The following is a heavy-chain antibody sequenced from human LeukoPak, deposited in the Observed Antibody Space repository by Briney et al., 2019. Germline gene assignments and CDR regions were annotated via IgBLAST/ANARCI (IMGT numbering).Heavy chain of an antibody. CDR2: IYHSGIT. CDR1: GYSIRSGFY. Sequence: SETLSLTCTVSGYSIRSGFYWGWIRQPPGKGPEWIGNIYHSGITYYTPSLKSRVTISVDTSKNQFYLKLSSVTAADTAVYYCARDGEGTTLGWFDPWGQGTLVTVSS. CDR3: ARDGEGTTLGWFDP. J-gene: IGHJ5*02. V-gene: IGHV4-38-2*02. D-gene: IGHD1-7*01.